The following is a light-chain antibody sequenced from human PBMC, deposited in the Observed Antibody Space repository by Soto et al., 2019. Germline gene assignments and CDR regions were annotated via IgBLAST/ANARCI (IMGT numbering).Light chain of an antibody. V-gene: IGKV3-11*01. Sequence: EIVMTQSPATLSVSPGESVTLSCRASQSVISSSLAWYQHKPGQAPRLLIYESSNRATGIPARFSGSGSGTDFTLTISSLEPEDFAVYYCQQRSNWPPGVTFGQGTRLEIK. CDR1: QSVISSS. J-gene: IGKJ5*01. CDR3: QQRSNWPPGVT. CDR2: ESS.